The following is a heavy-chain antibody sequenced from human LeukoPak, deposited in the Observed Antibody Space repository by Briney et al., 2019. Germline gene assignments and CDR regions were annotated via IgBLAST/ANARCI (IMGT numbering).Heavy chain of an antibody. V-gene: IGHV1-18*01. CDR3: ARKGCTGDCYRFDP. CDR1: GYTFNTYG. J-gene: IGHJ5*02. CDR2: INADNSNT. D-gene: IGHD2-21*02. Sequence: EASVKVSCKASGYTFNTYGISWVRQAPGQRPEWMGWINADNSNTKYAQKFQGRVTMTTDTSTSTAYMELSSLRSDDTAVYYCARKGCTGDCYRFDPWGQGTMVTVSS.